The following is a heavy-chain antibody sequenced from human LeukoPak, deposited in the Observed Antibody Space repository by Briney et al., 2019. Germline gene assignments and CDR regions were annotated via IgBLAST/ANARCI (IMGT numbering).Heavy chain of an antibody. CDR3: ATKQWLAPPPDS. V-gene: IGHV3-74*01. CDR1: GFTFSKYW. J-gene: IGHJ4*02. Sequence: GGSLRLSCAASGFTFSKYWMLWVRQAPGKGLESVSRINTDGTVTTYADYVKSRFTVSRDNADNTMFLQMNSVRDEDTAVYYCATKQWLAPPPDSWGQGTPVTVSS. D-gene: IGHD6-19*01. CDR2: INTDGTVT.